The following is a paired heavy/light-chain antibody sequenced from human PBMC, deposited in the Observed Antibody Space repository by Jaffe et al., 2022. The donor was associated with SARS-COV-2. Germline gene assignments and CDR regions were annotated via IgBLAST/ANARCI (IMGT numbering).Heavy chain of an antibody. Sequence: EVQLVESGGGLVQPGGSLRLSCAGSGFTFSSNWMHWIRQAPGKGLVWVSRINIDGGDTRYADSVKGRFTISRDNAKSTLYLQMNGLRAEDTAVYYCARGRTSDGYNPDYWGQGTLVTVSS. CDR2: INIDGGDT. V-gene: IGHV3-74*01. J-gene: IGHJ4*02. CDR1: GFTFSSNW. D-gene: IGHD5-12*01. CDR3: ARGRTSDGYNPDY.
Light chain of an antibody. Sequence: DIVMTQSPLSLPVTPGEPASISCRSSQSLLHSNGYNYLNWYLQKPGQSPQLLIYLGSNRASGVPDRFSGSASGTDFTLKISRVEAEDVGVYYCMQSLQAPQTFGQGTKLEI. CDR2: LGS. CDR1: QSLLHSNGYNY. J-gene: IGKJ2*01. V-gene: IGKV2-28*01. CDR3: MQSLQAPQT.